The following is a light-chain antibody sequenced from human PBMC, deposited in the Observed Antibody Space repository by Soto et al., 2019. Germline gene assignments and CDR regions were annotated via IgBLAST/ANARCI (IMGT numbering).Light chain of an antibody. CDR2: GAS. V-gene: IGKV1-39*01. Sequence: DIQLTQSPSFLSASVGGRVTITCRASQAISSHLAWYQQKPGKAPNLLIYGASTLQSGVPSRFSGSGSGTDFTLTISSLQPEDFATYFCQQSYTTPVYSFGQGTKVDIK. CDR1: QAISSH. J-gene: IGKJ2*01. CDR3: QQSYTTPVYS.